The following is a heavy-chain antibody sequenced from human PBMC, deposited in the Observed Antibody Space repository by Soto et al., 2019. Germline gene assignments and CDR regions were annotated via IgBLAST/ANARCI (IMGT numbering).Heavy chain of an antibody. CDR3: TTDPPGLLWFGEKEY. V-gene: IGHV3-15*01. Sequence: EVQLVESGGGLVKPGGSLRLSCAASGFTFSNAWMSWVRQAPGKGLEWVGRIKSKTDGGTTDYAAPVKGRFTISRDDSKNTLYLQMNSLKTEDTAVYYCTTDPPGLLWFGEKEYWGQGTLVTVSS. D-gene: IGHD3-10*01. CDR1: GFTFSNAW. J-gene: IGHJ4*02. CDR2: IKSKTDGGTT.